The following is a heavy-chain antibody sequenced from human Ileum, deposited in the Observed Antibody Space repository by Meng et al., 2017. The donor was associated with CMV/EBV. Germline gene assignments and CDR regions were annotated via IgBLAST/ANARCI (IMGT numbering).Heavy chain of an antibody. J-gene: IGHJ4*02. Sequence: GFALSSYTMSWGRQEPGKGLEGVSSINGGGVNTNYADSVKGRFTIFRDNSKNTVYLEMNSLRAEDTAIYYCAKDRRADSNYPHFDYWGQGTLVTVSS. CDR3: AKDRRADSNYPHFDY. CDR2: INGGGVNT. CDR1: GFALSSYT. D-gene: IGHD4-11*01. V-gene: IGHV3-23*01.